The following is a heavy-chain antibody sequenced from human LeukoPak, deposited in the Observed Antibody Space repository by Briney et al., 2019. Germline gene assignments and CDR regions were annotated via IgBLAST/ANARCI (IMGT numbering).Heavy chain of an antibody. Sequence: ASVTVSCTASGYTFTGYYMHWVRQAPGQGLEWMGWINPNSGGTNYAQKFQGRVTMTRDTSISTAYMELSSLRSDDTAVYYCARDLIDVVVPAAIKGFDPWVQGTLVTVSS. J-gene: IGHJ5*02. V-gene: IGHV1-2*02. CDR1: GYTFTGYY. D-gene: IGHD2-2*02. CDR3: ARDLIDVVVPAAIKGFDP. CDR2: INPNSGGT.